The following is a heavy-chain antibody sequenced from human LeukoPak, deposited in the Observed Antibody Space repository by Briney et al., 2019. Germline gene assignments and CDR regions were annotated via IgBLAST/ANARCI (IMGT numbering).Heavy chain of an antibody. V-gene: IGHV1-69*05. J-gene: IGHJ4*02. Sequence: ASVKVSCKASGGTFSSYAISWVRQAPGQGLEWMGGIIPIFGTANYAQKFQGRVTITTDESTSTAYMELSSLRSEDTAVYYCARRKSIAAAGTYFDYWGQGTLVTVSS. CDR1: GGTFSSYA. D-gene: IGHD6-13*01. CDR2: IIPIFGTA. CDR3: ARRKSIAAAGTYFDY.